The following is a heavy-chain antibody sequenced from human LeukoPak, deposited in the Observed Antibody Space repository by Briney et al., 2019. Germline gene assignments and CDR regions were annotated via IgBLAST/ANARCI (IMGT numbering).Heavy chain of an antibody. V-gene: IGHV1-2*02. CDR3: ARDMEEQQLGIDY. CDR1: GYTFTGYY. J-gene: IGHJ4*02. CDR2: INPNSGGT. D-gene: IGHD6-13*01. Sequence: ASVKVSCKASGYTFTGYYMHWVRQAPGQGVEWMGWINPNSGGTNYAQKFQGRVTLTRDTSISTAYMELSRLRSDDTAVYYCARDMEEQQLGIDYWGQGTLVTVSS.